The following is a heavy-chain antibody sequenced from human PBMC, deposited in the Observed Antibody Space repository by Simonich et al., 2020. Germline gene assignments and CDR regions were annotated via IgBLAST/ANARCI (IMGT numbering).Heavy chain of an antibody. CDR1: GYTFTGYY. J-gene: IGHJ4*02. CDR2: INPNRGGT. V-gene: IGHV1-2*02. CDR3: ASSKLATIDY. Sequence: QVQLVQSGAEVKKPGASVKVSCKASGYTFTGYYMHWVRQAPGQGMEWKGWINPNRGGTNDAQKFQGRVTMTRNTSISTAYMELSRLRSDDTAVYYCASSKLATIDYWGQGTLVTVSS. D-gene: IGHD5-12*01.